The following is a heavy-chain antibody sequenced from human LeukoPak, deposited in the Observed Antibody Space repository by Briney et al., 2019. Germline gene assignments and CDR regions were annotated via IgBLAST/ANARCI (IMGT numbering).Heavy chain of an antibody. CDR2: INPNSGST. CDR3: ASLGDYYYYGMDV. J-gene: IGHJ6*02. D-gene: IGHD4-17*01. V-gene: IGHV1-2*02. Sequence: GASVKVSCKASGYTFTGYYMHWVRQAPGQGLEWMGWINPNSGSTNYAQKFQGRVTMTRDTSISTAYMELSRLRSDDTAVYYCASLGDYYYYGMDVWGQGTTVTVSS. CDR1: GYTFTGYY.